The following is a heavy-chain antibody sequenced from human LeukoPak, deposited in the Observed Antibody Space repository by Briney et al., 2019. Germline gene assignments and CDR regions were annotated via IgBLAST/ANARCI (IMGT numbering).Heavy chain of an antibody. CDR2: ISSSSSYI. V-gene: IGHV3-21*01. D-gene: IGHD5-12*01. CDR1: GFTFSGYS. CDR3: ARDLVVATGVDYFYYMDV. Sequence: PGGSLRLSCAASGFTFSGYSMNWVRQAPGKGLEWVSSISSSSSYIYYADSVKGRFTISRDNAKNSLYLQMNSLRAEDTAVYYCARDLVVATGVDYFYYMDVWGKGTTVTVSS. J-gene: IGHJ6*03.